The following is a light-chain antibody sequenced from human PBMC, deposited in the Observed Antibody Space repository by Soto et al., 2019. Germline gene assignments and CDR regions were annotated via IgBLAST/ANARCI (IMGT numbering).Light chain of an antibody. CDR1: QGIEGF. Sequence: DIQMTQSPPSLSASVGDRVTITCRASQGIEGFLAWYQQKPGTAPKLLVYGTSTLQVGVPSRFSGSGWGTDFTLTITSVQTEDVATYSCQKYNKAPWKFGQGTKVDIK. J-gene: IGKJ1*01. CDR2: GTS. CDR3: QKYNKAPWK. V-gene: IGKV1-27*01.